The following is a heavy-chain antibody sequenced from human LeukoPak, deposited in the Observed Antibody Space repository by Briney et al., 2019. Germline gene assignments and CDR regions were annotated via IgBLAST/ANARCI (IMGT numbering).Heavy chain of an antibody. CDR2: ISGSGGST. V-gene: IGHV3-23*01. CDR3: AKEGQQQITYYYYYYMDV. Sequence: LPGGSLRLSCAASGFTFSSYAMSSVRQAPGKGLEWVSAISGSGGSTYYADSVKGRFTISRDNSKNTLYLQMNSLRAEDTAVYYCAKEGQQQITYYYYYYMDVWGKGTTVTVSS. J-gene: IGHJ6*03. D-gene: IGHD6-13*01. CDR1: GFTFSSYA.